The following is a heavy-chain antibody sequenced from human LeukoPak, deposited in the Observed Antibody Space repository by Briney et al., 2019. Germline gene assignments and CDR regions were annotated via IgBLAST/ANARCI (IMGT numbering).Heavy chain of an antibody. CDR1: GFTVSSNY. J-gene: IGHJ4*02. V-gene: IGHV3-66*01. Sequence: GGSLRLSCAVSGFTVSSNYMSWARQAPGKGLEWVSIIYSGSRTDCADSVKGRFTISRDNSKDRLHLQMNSLRPEDTAVYYCARVDSGRFYFDYWGQGTLVTVSS. D-gene: IGHD6-19*01. CDR3: ARVDSGRFYFDY. CDR2: IYSGSRT.